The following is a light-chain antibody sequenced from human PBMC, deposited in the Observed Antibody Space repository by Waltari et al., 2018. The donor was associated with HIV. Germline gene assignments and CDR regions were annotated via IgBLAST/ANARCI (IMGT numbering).Light chain of an antibody. J-gene: IGLJ2*01. CDR3: LLTYGEDVV. CDR1: TGVVTPAHC. CDR2: DSN. Sequence: QPVVTQEPSLTVSPGETVILTCASSTGVVTPAHCPYWFQVRPGHAPKTLIFDSNNRYSWTPARFAGSFVGGKAALTLTGAQPEDEANYYCLLTYGEDVVFGGGTKLTVL. V-gene: IGLV7-46*01.